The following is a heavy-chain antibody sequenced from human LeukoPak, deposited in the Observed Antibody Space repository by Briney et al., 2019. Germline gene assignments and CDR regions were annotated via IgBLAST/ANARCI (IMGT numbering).Heavy chain of an antibody. D-gene: IGHD1-26*01. CDR2: INSDGSST. CDR3: ARVPYR. J-gene: IGHJ4*02. CDR1: GFTFDDYA. V-gene: IGHV3-74*01. Sequence: GGSLRLSCAASGFTFDDYAMHWVRHAPGKGLVWVSRINSDGSSTSYADSVKVRFTISRDNAKNTLYLQMNSLRAEDTAVYYCARVPYRWGQGTLVTVSS.